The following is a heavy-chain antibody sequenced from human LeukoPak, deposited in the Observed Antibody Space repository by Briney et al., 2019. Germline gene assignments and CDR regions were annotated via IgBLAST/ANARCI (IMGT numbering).Heavy chain of an antibody. CDR1: GFTFSTYG. V-gene: IGHV3-30*02. Sequence: GGSLRLSCAASGFTFSTYGIHWGRQAPGKGLEWVAFIRYDGTNKWYADSVKGRFTISRDNSKNMLYLQMNSLRAEDTAVYHCAKDRDYGDYPSAYYYYMDVWGKGTTVTVSS. J-gene: IGHJ6*03. CDR3: AKDRDYGDYPSAYYYYMDV. D-gene: IGHD4-17*01. CDR2: IRYDGTNK.